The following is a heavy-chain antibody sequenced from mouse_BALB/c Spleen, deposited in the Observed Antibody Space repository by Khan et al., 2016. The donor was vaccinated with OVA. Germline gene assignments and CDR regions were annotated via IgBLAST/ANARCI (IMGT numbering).Heavy chain of an antibody. CDR3: APVGNYYVSFAY. D-gene: IGHD1-1*01. V-gene: IGHV1S136*01. J-gene: IGHJ3*01. Sequence: EVELVESGPELVKPGASVKMSCKASGYTFTSYVMHWVKQKPGLGLEWIGYIYPFNDDTKYNEKFKGKATLTSDKSSSTAYMELSSLTSEDSAVYYCAPVGNYYVSFAYWGQGTLVTVS. CDR1: GYTFTSYV. CDR2: IYPFNDDT.